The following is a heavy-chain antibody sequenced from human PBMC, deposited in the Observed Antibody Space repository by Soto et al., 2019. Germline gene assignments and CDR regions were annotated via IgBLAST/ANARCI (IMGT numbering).Heavy chain of an antibody. D-gene: IGHD3-10*01. CDR2: IYHSGST. Sequence: TLSLTCAVSGGSISSSNWWSWVRQPPGKGLEWIGEIYHSGSTNYNPSLKSRVTISVDKSKNQFSLKLSSVTAADTAVYYCARYGSGKGFYYYYYGMDVWGQGTTVTVSS. V-gene: IGHV4-4*02. J-gene: IGHJ6*02. CDR1: GGSISSSNW. CDR3: ARYGSGKGFYYYYYGMDV.